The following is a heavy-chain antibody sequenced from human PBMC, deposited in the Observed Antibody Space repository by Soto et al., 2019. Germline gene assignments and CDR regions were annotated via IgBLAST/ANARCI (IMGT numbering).Heavy chain of an antibody. CDR2: ISGRGDDT. V-gene: IGHV3-23*01. CDR1: GFTFSSYA. J-gene: IGHJ4*02. Sequence: EVQLLESGGDLVQPGGSLRLSCAASGFTFSSYAMSWVRQAQGKGLEWVSTISGRGDDTYYTDSVKGRFNISRDNSKNTLYVHMNSLRAEDTAVYYCASAQPTYSSSYFDYWGQGTLVTVSS. CDR3: ASAQPTYSSSYFDY. D-gene: IGHD3-22*01.